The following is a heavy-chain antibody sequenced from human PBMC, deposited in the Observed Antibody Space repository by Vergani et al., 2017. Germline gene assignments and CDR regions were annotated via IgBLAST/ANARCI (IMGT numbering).Heavy chain of an antibody. V-gene: IGHV4-31*03. CDR1: GGSISSGGYY. CDR2: IYYSGST. Sequence: QVQLQQWGPGLVKPSQTLSLTCTVSGGSISSGGYYWSWIRQHPGKGLEWIGYIYYSGSTYYNPSLRSRVTISVDTSKNQFSLKLSSVTVADTAVYYCARGNQWLPVYWGQGTLVTVSS. CDR3: ARGNQWLPVY. D-gene: IGHD3-22*01. J-gene: IGHJ4*02.